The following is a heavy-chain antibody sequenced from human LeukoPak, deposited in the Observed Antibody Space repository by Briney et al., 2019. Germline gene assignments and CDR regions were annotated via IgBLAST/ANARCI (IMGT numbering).Heavy chain of an antibody. CDR1: GFTFSSYA. V-gene: IGHV3-23*01. J-gene: IGHJ4*02. Sequence: PGGSLRLSCAASGFTFSSYAMSWVRQAPGKGLGWVSAISGSGGSTYYADSVKGRFTISRDNSKNTLYLQMNSLRAEDTAVYYCAKDRLDEWQPSDYWGQGTLVTVSS. D-gene: IGHD1-26*01. CDR2: ISGSGGST. CDR3: AKDRLDEWQPSDY.